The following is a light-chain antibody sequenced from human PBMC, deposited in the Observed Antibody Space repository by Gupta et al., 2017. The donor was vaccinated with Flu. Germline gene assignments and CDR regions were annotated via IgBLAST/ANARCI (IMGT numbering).Light chain of an antibody. CDR2: EDN. Sequence: QPVLTQPPSVSAAPGLRVTISCSGSNSNIGNPYVSWFQQVPGTAPKLLIDEDNKRPSGVPDRFSGSKSGTSASLCITGLQTGNEADDYCGRGDSSLSGGVFGGGTKVTVL. J-gene: IGLJ3*02. CDR1: NSNIGNPY. V-gene: IGLV1-51*02. CDR3: GRGDSSLSGGV.